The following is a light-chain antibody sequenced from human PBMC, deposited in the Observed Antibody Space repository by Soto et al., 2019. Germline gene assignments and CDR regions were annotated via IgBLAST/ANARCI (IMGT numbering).Light chain of an antibody. CDR1: QDIKYW. CDR2: AAS. V-gene: IGKV1-12*01. J-gene: IGKJ2*01. Sequence: DIQMTQSPSSVSASVGDRVTITCRASQDIKYWLAWYQQKPGKAPNLLIYAASSLQSGVPSRFSGSGSGTDFALTISSLQPEDFANYYCQQGNSFPVTFGQGTKLEIQ. CDR3: QQGNSFPVT.